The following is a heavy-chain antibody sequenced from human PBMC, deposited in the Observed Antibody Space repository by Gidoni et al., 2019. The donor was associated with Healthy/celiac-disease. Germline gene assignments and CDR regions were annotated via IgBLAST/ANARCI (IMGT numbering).Heavy chain of an antibody. J-gene: IGHJ3*02. CDR3: ARVSRTYCGGDCYNDAFDI. CDR1: GFTLCRYS. D-gene: IGHD2-21*02. CDR2: ISSSSSYI. Sequence: EVQLVESGGGLVKPGGSLRLTCAASGFTLCRYSMNWVRQAPGKGLEWVSSISSSSSYIYYADSVKGRFTISRDNAKNSLYLQMNSLRAEDTAVYYCARVSRTYCGGDCYNDAFDIWGQGTMVTVSS. V-gene: IGHV3-21*01.